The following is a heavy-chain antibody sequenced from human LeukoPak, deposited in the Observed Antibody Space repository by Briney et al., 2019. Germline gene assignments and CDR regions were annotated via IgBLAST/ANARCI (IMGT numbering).Heavy chain of an antibody. D-gene: IGHD6-19*01. V-gene: IGHV3-13*01. Sequence: GGSLRLSCAASGFTFSSYDMHWVRQATGKGLEWVSAIGTAGDTYYPGSVKGRFTISRENAKNSLYLQMNSLRAGDTAVYYCASASGWYELANYGMDVWGQGTTVTVSS. CDR1: GFTFSSYD. J-gene: IGHJ6*02. CDR2: IGTAGDT. CDR3: ASASGWYELANYGMDV.